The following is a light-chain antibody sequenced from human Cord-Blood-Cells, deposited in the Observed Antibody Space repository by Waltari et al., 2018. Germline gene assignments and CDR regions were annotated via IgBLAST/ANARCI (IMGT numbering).Light chain of an antibody. J-gene: IGLJ2*01. CDR2: EGS. Sequence: QSALTQPASVYGSPGLPTTISCTGPSSDVGSYNLPSWSQQHPGQAPQLTIYEGSKRPSGVSNRFSGSKSGNTASLTISGLQAEDEVDYYCCSYAGSSTPVVFGGGTKLTVL. CDR3: CSYAGSSTPVV. CDR1: SSDVGSYNL. V-gene: IGLV2-23*01.